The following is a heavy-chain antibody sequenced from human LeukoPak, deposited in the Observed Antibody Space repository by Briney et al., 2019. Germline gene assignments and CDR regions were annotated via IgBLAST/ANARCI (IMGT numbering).Heavy chain of an antibody. D-gene: IGHD3-3*01. J-gene: IGHJ4*02. CDR1: GGSLRSGSYY. CDR3: ARSYYDFWSGYLAPDY. Sequence: PSQTLSLTCTVSGGSLRSGSYYWSSIRQPGGKGLEWIERIYTSGRTNYNPSLKSRVTISVDTSKNEFSLKLSSVTAADTAVYYCARSYYDFWSGYLAPDYWGQGTLVTVSS. CDR2: IYTSGRT. V-gene: IGHV4-61*02.